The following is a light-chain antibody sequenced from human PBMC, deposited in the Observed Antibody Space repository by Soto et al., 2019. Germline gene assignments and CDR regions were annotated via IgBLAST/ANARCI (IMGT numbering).Light chain of an antibody. CDR1: QSVSSSY. CDR2: GAS. V-gene: IGKV3-20*01. J-gene: IGKJ3*01. CDR3: QQYGRSPFT. Sequence: EIVLTQSPGTLSLSPGERATLSCRASQSVSSSYLAWYQQKPGQAPRLLIYGASSRATGIPGRFSGSGSGTDFTLTISRLDHEYFEVYYCQQYGRSPFTFGPGTKVDIK.